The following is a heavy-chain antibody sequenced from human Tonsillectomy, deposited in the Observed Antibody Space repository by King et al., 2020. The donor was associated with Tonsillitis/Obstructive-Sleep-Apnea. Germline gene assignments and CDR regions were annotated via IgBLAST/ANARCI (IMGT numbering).Heavy chain of an antibody. CDR2: INPNSGGT. V-gene: IGHV1-2*06. Sequence: VQLVQSGAEVKKPGASVKVSCKSSAYTFTDYSIHLVRQAPGQGVEGMGRINPNSGGTNSPQNVQGRVTMTRDTAISTAYMELSSLRSDDTAVYYCARERPDYGDYTTGAFDLWGQGTMVTVS. CDR3: ARERPDYGDYTTGAFDL. D-gene: IGHD4-17*01. CDR1: AYTFTDYS. J-gene: IGHJ3*01.